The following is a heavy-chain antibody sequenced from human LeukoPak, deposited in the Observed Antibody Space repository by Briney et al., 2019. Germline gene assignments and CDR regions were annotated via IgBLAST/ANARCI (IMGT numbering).Heavy chain of an antibody. CDR3: GRLGYCSGGSCPTSYNNWFDP. V-gene: IGHV1-18*04. Sequence: ASVKVSCKASGYTFTDSYMHWVRQAPGQGLEWMGWISAYNGNTNYAQKLQGRVTMTTDTSTSTAYMELRSLRSDDTAVYYCGRLGYCSGGSCPTSYNNWFDPWGQGTLVTVSS. D-gene: IGHD2-15*01. CDR2: ISAYNGNT. J-gene: IGHJ5*02. CDR1: GYTFTDSY.